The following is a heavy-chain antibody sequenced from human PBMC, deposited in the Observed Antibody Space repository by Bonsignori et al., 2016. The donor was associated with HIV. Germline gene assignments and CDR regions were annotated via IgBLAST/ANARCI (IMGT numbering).Heavy chain of an antibody. D-gene: IGHD3-10*01. J-gene: IGHJ4*02. Sequence: EVQLVESGGGLVQPGGSLRLSCAASGFIFSSYAMSWVRQAPGKGLEWVSAISGDGGTAYYADAVKGRFTISRDNSKNTLYLRMTSLRAEDTAVYYCALNSGSGLGFDYWGQGTLVTV. CDR2: ISGDGGTA. V-gene: IGHV3-23*04. CDR1: GFIFSSYA. CDR3: ALNSGSGLGFDY.